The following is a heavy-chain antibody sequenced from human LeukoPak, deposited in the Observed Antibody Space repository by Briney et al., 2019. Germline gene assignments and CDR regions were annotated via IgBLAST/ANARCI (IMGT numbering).Heavy chain of an antibody. CDR2: IRYDGSNK. CDR1: GFTFSSYG. D-gene: IGHD5-18*01. V-gene: IGHV3-30*02. J-gene: IGHJ4*02. CDR3: AKDASAMATFDY. Sequence: PGGSLRLSCAASGFTFSSYGMHWVRQAPGKGLEWVAFIRYDGSNKYYADSVKGRFTISRDNSKNTLYLQMSSLRAEDTAVYYCAKDASAMATFDYWGQGTLVTVSS.